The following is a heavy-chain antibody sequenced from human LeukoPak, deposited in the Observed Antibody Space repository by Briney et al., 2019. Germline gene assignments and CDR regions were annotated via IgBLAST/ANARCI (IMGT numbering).Heavy chain of an antibody. D-gene: IGHD6-13*01. CDR1: GFTFDDYA. CDR3: AKERWRAAAAHFDY. V-gene: IGHV3-9*01. CDR2: ISWNSGSI. J-gene: IGHJ4*02. Sequence: PGGSLRLSCAVSGFTFDDYAMHWVRQAPGKGLEWVSGISWNSGSIGYADSVKGRFTISRDNAKNSLYLQMNSLRAEDTALYYCAKERWRAAAAHFDYWGQGTLVTVSS.